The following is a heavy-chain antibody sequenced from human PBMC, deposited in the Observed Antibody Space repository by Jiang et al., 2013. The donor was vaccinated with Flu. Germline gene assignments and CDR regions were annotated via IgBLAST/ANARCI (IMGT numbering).Heavy chain of an antibody. Sequence: VQLLESGGGLIRPGESLRLSCVASGFTFSSYGMHWVRQAPGKGLEWVAVISYDGSNKYYADSVKGRFTISRDNSKNTLYLQMNSLRAEDTAVYYCAKDRGPVGATHYYYGMDVWGQGTTVTVSS. CDR3: AKDRGPVGATHYYYGMDV. J-gene: IGHJ6*02. CDR1: GFTFSSYG. V-gene: IGHV3-30*18. CDR2: ISYDGSNK. D-gene: IGHD1-26*01.